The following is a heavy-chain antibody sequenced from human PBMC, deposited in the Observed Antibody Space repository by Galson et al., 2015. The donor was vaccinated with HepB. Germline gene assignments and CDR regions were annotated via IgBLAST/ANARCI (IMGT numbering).Heavy chain of an antibody. D-gene: IGHD3-3*01. CDR3: AKRRAVKAYDFWSTYVRARGTAQFYALDV. J-gene: IGHJ6*02. CDR1: GFTFSSSV. Sequence: SLRLSCAASGFTFSSSVMNWVRQAPGKGLEWVSTISGSADSTNYVDSVEGRFTISRDNTKNTLFLQMNSLRAEDTAVYYCAKRRAVKAYDFWSTYVRARGTAQFYALDVWGQGTTVTVSS. CDR2: ISGSADST. V-gene: IGHV3-23*01.